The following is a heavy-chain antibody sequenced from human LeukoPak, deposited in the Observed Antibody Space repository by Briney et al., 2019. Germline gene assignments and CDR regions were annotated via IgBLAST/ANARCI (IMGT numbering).Heavy chain of an antibody. V-gene: IGHV3-11*01. CDR1: GFTFSDYY. D-gene: IGHD3-3*01. CDR3: ARIKEWLHVRFDY. J-gene: IGHJ4*02. Sequence: GGSLRLSCAASGFTFSDYYMSWIRQAPGKGLEWDSYISSSGSTIYYADSVKGRFTISRDNAKNSLYLQMNSLRAEDTAVYYCARIKEWLHVRFDYWGQGTLVTVSS. CDR2: ISSSGSTI.